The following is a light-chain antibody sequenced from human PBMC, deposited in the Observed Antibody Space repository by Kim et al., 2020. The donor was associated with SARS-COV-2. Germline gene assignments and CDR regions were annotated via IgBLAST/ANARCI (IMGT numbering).Light chain of an antibody. Sequence: KTVTLSCTRSSGSIASHYVQWYQQRPGSAPTTVIYEDDQRPSGVPDRFSGSIDSSSNSASLTISGLKTEDEADYYCQSYDSSNPWVFGGGTQLTVL. CDR2: EDD. CDR1: SGSIASHY. V-gene: IGLV6-57*03. CDR3: QSYDSSNPWV. J-gene: IGLJ3*02.